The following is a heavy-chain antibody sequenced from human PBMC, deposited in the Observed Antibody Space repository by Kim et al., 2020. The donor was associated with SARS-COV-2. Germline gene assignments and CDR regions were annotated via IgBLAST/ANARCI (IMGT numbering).Heavy chain of an antibody. D-gene: IGHD6-13*01. Sequence: SETLSLTCAVYGGSFSGYYWSWIRQPPGKGLEWIGEIKHSGSTNYNPSLKSRVTISVDTSKNQFSLKLSSVTAADTPVYYCARVIMGSSSSPDYWGQGTLVTVSS. CDR3: ARVIMGSSSSPDY. CDR2: IKHSGST. V-gene: IGHV4-34*01. J-gene: IGHJ4*02. CDR1: GGSFSGYY.